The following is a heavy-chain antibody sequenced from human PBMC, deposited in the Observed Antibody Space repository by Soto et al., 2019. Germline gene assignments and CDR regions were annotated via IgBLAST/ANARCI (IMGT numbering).Heavy chain of an antibody. CDR1: GFTFSSYA. D-gene: IGHD3-10*01. V-gene: IGHV3-30-3*01. CDR2: ISYDGSNK. J-gene: IGHJ4*02. CDR3: ARDHGLTLVRGGVLDY. Sequence: GGSLRLSCAASGFTFSSYAMHWVRQAPGKGLEWVAVISYDGSNKYYADSVKGRFTISRDNSKNTLYLQMNSLRAEDTAVYYCARDHGLTLVRGGVLDYWGQGTLVTVSS.